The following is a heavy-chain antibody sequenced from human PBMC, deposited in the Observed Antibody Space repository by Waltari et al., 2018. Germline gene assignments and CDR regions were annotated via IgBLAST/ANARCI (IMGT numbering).Heavy chain of an antibody. D-gene: IGHD1-26*01. J-gene: IGHJ6*02. CDR3: ARHRGSPGYYYGMDV. CDR2: FYPGDSDT. Sequence: EVQLVQSGAEVKKPGESLKISCQGSGDRVTPNGSDWVRPVRGKGLEWMGIFYPGDSDTRYSPSFQGQVTISADKSISTAYLQWGSLKASDTAMYYCARHRGSPGYYYGMDVWGQGTMVTVSS. CDR1: GDRVTPNG. V-gene: IGHV5-51*01.